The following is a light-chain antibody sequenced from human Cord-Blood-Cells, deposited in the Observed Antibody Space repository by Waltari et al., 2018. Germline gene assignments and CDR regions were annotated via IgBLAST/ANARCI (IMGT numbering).Light chain of an antibody. Sequence: IVMTQYSATLSAAPGERATRSCRARQRVSSNFAWYQQKPGQAPRLLIYGASTRATGIPARFSGSGYGTEFTLTISSLQSEDFAVYYCQQYNNWPLTFGGGTKVEIK. J-gene: IGKJ4*01. CDR1: QRVSSN. CDR2: GAS. CDR3: QQYNNWPLT. V-gene: IGKV3-15*01.